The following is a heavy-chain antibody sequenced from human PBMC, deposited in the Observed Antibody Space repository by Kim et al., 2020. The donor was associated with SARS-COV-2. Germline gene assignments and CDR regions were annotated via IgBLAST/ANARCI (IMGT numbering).Heavy chain of an antibody. J-gene: IGHJ4*02. Sequence: KGRLTISRDNSKNTLYLQMNSLRAEDTAVYYCARDEEKSGYSYGYSYFDYWGQGTLVTVSS. D-gene: IGHD5-18*01. CDR3: ARDEEKSGYSYGYSYFDY. V-gene: IGHV3-30*01.